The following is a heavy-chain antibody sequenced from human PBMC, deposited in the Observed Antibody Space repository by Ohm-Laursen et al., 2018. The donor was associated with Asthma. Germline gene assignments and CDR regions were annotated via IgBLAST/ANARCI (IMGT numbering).Heavy chain of an antibody. D-gene: IGHD3-9*01. CDR2: IWYGGSNK. CDR3: AAQYYDILTGYTLDY. CDR1: GFTFTSYD. V-gene: IGHV3-33*01. Sequence: SLRLSCAASGFTFTSYDMYWVRQAPGKGLEFVAVIWYGGSNKYYADSVKGRFTISRDNSKNTLYLQMNSLRAEDTAVYYCAAQYYDILTGYTLDYWGQGPLVTVSS. J-gene: IGHJ4*02.